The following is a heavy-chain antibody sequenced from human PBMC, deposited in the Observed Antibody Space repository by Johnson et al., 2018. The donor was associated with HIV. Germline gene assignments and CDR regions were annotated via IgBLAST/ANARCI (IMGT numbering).Heavy chain of an antibody. V-gene: IGHV3-30*04. J-gene: IGHJ3*02. CDR1: GFTFSSYA. D-gene: IGHD5-12*01. CDR3: AREAGGGYDSDAFDI. Sequence: QMQLVESGGGVVRPGGSLRLSCAASGFTFSSYAMHWVRQAPGKGLEWVAVISYDGSNKYYADSVKGRFTISRDNFKKTLYLQMNSLRAEDTAVYYCAREAGGGYDSDAFDIWGQGTMVTVSS. CDR2: ISYDGSNK.